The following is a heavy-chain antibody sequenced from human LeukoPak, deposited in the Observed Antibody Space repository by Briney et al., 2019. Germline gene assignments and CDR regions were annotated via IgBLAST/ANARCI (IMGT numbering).Heavy chain of an antibody. CDR2: IYSDGNT. CDR3: ARDEYSYAGWFDP. CDR1: GLSVRSNY. V-gene: IGHV3-66*01. J-gene: IGHJ5*02. Sequence: LPGGSLRLSCAASGLSVRSNYMNWVRQAPGKGLEWVSLIYSDGNTYYAESVKGRFTISRDTSKNTLHLLMNSLRAEDTAVYYCARDEYSYAGWFDPWGQGTLVTVSS. D-gene: IGHD3-16*01.